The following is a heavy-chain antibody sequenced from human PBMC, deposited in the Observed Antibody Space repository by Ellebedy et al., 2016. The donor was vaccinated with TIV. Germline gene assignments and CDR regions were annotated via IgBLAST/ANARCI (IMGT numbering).Heavy chain of an antibody. CDR1: GYTFTSNY. J-gene: IGHJ5*02. CDR3: ARSRKKAAGPWFDP. Sequence: GESLKISCKASGYTFTSNYIHWVRQAPGQGLEWMGIINPSSESPIYAQKLQGRVTMTRDTSTSTVYMELSSLRSEDTAVYYCARSRKKAAGPWFDPWGQGTLVTVSS. D-gene: IGHD6-13*01. V-gene: IGHV1-46*04. CDR2: INPSSESP.